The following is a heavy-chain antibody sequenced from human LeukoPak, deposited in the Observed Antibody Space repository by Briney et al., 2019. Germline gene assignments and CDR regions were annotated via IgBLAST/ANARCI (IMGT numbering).Heavy chain of an antibody. Sequence: GGSLRLSCAASGFTFSGYGMSWVRQAPGKGLEWVSAISGSGGSTYYADSVRGRFTISRDNSKSTLFLQMNSLRAEDTAIYYCATYRQVLLPFEAWGQGTLVTVSS. V-gene: IGHV3-23*01. J-gene: IGHJ5*02. CDR3: ATYRQVLLPFEA. CDR1: GFTFSGYG. CDR2: ISGSGGST. D-gene: IGHD5-18*01.